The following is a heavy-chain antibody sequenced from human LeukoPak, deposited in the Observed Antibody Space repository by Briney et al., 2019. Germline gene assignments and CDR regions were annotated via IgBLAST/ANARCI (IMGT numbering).Heavy chain of an antibody. Sequence: GGSLRLSCAASGFTFSSYWMNWARQAPGKGLEWVASINHNGNVNYYVDSVKGRFTISRDNAKNSLYLHVDSLRAEDTALYYCARAEMTTVGEYYFDSWGQGTLVTVSS. J-gene: IGHJ4*02. CDR2: INHNGNVN. CDR1: GFTFSSYW. D-gene: IGHD4-11*01. V-gene: IGHV3-7*01. CDR3: ARAEMTTVGEYYFDS.